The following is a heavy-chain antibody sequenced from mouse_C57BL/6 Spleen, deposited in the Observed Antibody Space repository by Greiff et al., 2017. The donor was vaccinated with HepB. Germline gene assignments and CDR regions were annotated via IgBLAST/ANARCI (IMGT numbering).Heavy chain of an antibody. V-gene: IGHV1-82*01. CDR2: IYPGDGDT. CDR1: GYAFSSSW. J-gene: IGHJ4*01. CDR3: ARSVGYYYAMDY. D-gene: IGHD2-2*01. Sequence: QVHVKQSGPELVKPGASVKISCKASGYAFSSSWMNWVKQRPGKGLEWIGRIYPGDGDTNYNGKFKGKATLTADKSSSTAFMQLSSLKSEDSAVSICARSVGYYYAMDYWGQGTSVTVSS.